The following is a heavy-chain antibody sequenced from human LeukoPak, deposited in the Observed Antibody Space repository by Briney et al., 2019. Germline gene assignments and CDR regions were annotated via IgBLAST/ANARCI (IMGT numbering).Heavy chain of an antibody. D-gene: IGHD3-3*01. CDR3: AKRGAKRITIFGVGSDFDY. CDR1: GFTFSDYY. CDR2: ISGSGGST. Sequence: AGGSLRLSCAASGFTFSDYYMSWVRQAPGKGLEWVSAISGSGGSTYYADSAKGRFTISRDNSKNTLYLQMNSLRAEDTAVYYCAKRGAKRITIFGVGSDFDYWGQGTLVTVSS. V-gene: IGHV3-23*01. J-gene: IGHJ4*02.